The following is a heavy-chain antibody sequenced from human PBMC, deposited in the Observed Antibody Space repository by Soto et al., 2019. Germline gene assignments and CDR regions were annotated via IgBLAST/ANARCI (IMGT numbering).Heavy chain of an antibody. CDR3: ARWVGASNWFDP. V-gene: IGHV1-2*04. J-gene: IGHJ5*02. CDR2: INTNSGGT. D-gene: IGHD1-26*01. Sequence: QVQLVQSGAEVKEPGASVKVSCKASGYTFTGYHIHWVRQAPGQGLEWMGWINTNSGGTNYAQKLQGWVTMTRDTSINTAYVELSRLRSDDTAVYYCARWVGASNWFDPWGQGTLVTVSS. CDR1: GYTFTGYH.